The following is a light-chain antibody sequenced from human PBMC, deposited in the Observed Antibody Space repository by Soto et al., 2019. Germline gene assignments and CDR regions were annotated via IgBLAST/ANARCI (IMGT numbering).Light chain of an antibody. CDR2: GAS. Sequence: DIQMTQSPSTLSGSVGDRVTITCRASQNIGNWLAWYQQKPGKAPNLLIYGASSLQSGVPSRFSGSGFGTEFTLTISSLQPDDFASYYCQQYDSYPYTFGQGTKVDIK. CDR3: QQYDSYPYT. CDR1: QNIGNW. J-gene: IGKJ2*01. V-gene: IGKV1-5*01.